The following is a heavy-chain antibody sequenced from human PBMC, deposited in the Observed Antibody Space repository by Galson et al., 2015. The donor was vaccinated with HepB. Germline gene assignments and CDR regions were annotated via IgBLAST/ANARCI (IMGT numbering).Heavy chain of an antibody. Sequence: SVKVSCKASGYTFTVYYMHLVRQAPGQGLECMGWINPNSGGTNYAQKFQGRVTMTRDTSISTAYMELSRLGSDDTAVYYCARDQWEISTGFDFWGQGTLVTVSS. CDR1: GYTFTVYY. CDR2: INPNSGGT. V-gene: IGHV1-2*02. CDR3: ARDQWEISTGFDF. D-gene: IGHD1-26*01. J-gene: IGHJ4*02.